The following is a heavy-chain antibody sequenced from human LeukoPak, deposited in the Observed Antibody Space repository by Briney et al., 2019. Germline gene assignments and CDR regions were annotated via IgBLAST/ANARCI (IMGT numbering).Heavy chain of an antibody. Sequence: SETLSLTCAVYGGSFSGYYWSWIRQPPGKGLEWIGEINHSGSTNYNPSLKSRVTISVDTPKNQFSLKLSSVTAADTAVFYCASLTTADAFDIWGQGTMVTVSS. J-gene: IGHJ3*02. D-gene: IGHD3-22*01. CDR2: INHSGST. V-gene: IGHV4-34*01. CDR1: GGSFSGYY. CDR3: ASLTTADAFDI.